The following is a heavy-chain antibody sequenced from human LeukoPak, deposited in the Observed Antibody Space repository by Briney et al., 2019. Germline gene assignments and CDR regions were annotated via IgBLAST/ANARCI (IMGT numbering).Heavy chain of an antibody. V-gene: IGHV1-18*01. J-gene: IGHJ3*02. CDR2: ISAYNGNT. Sequence: GASVKVSCKASGYTFTNYGISWVRQAPGQGLEWMGWISAYNGNTNYAQKLQGRVTMTTDTSTSTAYMELRSLRSDDTAVYYCARIQSVRGVIYDAFDIWGQGTMVTVSS. CDR1: GYTFTNYG. CDR3: ARIQSVRGVIYDAFDI. D-gene: IGHD3-10*01.